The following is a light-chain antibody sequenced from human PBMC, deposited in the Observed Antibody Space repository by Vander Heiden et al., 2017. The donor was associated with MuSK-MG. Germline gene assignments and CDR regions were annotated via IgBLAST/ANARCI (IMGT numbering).Light chain of an antibody. J-gene: IGLJ1*01. V-gene: IGLV2-14*03. CDR2: DVS. CDR3: SSYTSTNTPYV. Sequence: QSALTQPASVPGSPGQSITISCIGSASDIGDYNFVSWYQQHPGEAPKLLLYDVSHRPSGVSNRFSGSKSGNTASLTISGLQGEDAADYYCSSYTSTNTPYVFGTGTRVTVL. CDR1: ASDIGDYNF.